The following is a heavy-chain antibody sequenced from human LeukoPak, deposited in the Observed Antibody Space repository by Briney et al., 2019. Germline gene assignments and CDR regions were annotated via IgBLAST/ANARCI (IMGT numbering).Heavy chain of an antibody. D-gene: IGHD3-22*01. CDR2: IYTSGST. CDR3: ARGATSYYYDSSGYYSGRLFDQ. CDR1: GGSISSYY. J-gene: IGHJ4*02. Sequence: SETLSLTCTVSGGSISSYYWSWIRQPAGKGLEWIGRIYTSGSTNYNPSLKSRVTISVDKSKNQFSLKLSSVTAADTAVYYCARGATSYYYDSSGYYSGRLFDQWGPGALITVSS. V-gene: IGHV4-4*07.